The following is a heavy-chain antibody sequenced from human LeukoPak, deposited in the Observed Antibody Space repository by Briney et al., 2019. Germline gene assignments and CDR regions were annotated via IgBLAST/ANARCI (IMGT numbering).Heavy chain of an antibody. V-gene: IGHV4-39*07. CDR1: GGSISSSSYY. CDR2: IYYSGST. J-gene: IGHJ3*02. CDR3: ARGARRSSHAFDI. Sequence: SETLSLTCTVSGGSISSSSYYWGWIRQPPGKGLEWIGSIYYSGSTYYNPSLKSRVTISVGTSKNQFSLKLSSVTAADTAVYYCARGARRSSHAFDIWGQGTTVTVSS. D-gene: IGHD3-10*01.